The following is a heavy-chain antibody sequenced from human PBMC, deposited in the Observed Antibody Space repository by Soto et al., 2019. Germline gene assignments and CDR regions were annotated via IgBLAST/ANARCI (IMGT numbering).Heavy chain of an antibody. CDR3: ARDLFRRRIVGATSTFDY. Sequence: QVQLVESGGGVVQPGRSLRLSCAASGFTFSSYGMHWVRQAPGKGLEWVAVIWYDGSNKYYADSVKGRFTISRDNSKNTLYLQMNSLRAEDTAVYFCARDLFRRRIVGATSTFDYWGQGTLVTVSS. CDR1: GFTFSSYG. D-gene: IGHD1-26*01. J-gene: IGHJ4*02. CDR2: IWYDGSNK. V-gene: IGHV3-33*01.